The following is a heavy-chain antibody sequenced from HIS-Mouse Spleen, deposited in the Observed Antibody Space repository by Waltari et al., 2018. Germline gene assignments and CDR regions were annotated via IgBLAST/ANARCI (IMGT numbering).Heavy chain of an antibody. V-gene: IGHV4-59*01. J-gene: IGHJ3*02. D-gene: IGHD1-1*01. CDR2: IYYSGST. CDR1: GGSISSYY. CDR3: ARVERRWAFDI. Sequence: QVQLQESGPGLVKPSETLSLTCTVSGGSISSYYWSWIRPPPGKGLEWVGYIYYSGSTNYNPSLTSRVTISVDTSKNQFSLKLSSVTAADTAVYYCARVERRWAFDIWGQGTMVTVSS.